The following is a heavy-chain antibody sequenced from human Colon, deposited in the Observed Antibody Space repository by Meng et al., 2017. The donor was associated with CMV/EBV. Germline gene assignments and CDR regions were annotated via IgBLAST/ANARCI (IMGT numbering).Heavy chain of an antibody. CDR3: AKGLNSGSRYNAFDI. D-gene: IGHD3-22*01. V-gene: IGHV3-23*01. CDR1: GFTLSAFA. Sequence: GGSLRLSCAASGFTLSAFAMGWVRQAPGKGLEWVSSVYYGGTTHYADSVKGRFTISRDTSTDTLYLQLNNLRVEDTAVYYCAKGLNSGSRYNAFDILGQGTVVTVSS. CDR2: YYGGTT. J-gene: IGHJ3*02.